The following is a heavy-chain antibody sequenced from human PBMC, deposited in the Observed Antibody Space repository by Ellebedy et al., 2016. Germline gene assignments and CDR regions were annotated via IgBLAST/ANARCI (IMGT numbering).Heavy chain of an antibody. CDR3: ARGGDGPLCSRDCLHDFDS. CDR2: IANRGPYI. V-gene: IGHV3-21*01. J-gene: IGHJ4*02. D-gene: IGHD2-21*02. CDR1: RFTFSSYT. Sequence: GESLKISCAASRFTFSSYTMSWVRQAPGSGLEWLSSIANRGPYIYYADSVRGRFTISRDTATNSLHLQMDSLSAEATAIYYCARGGDGPLCSRDCLHDFDSWGQGTLVTVSS.